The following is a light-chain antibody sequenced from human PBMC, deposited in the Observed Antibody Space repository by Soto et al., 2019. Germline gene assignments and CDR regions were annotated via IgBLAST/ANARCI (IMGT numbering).Light chain of an antibody. J-gene: IGLJ2*01. CDR1: SSDVGSYNL. CDR3: CSYAGSSTYVV. V-gene: IGLV2-23*01. Sequence: QSALTQPASVSGSPGQSITISCTGTSSDVGSYNLVSWYQLHPGKAPKLMIYEGSKRPSGVSNRFSGSKSGNTASLTISGVQDDDEADYYCCSYAGSSTYVVFGGGTKRTVL. CDR2: EGS.